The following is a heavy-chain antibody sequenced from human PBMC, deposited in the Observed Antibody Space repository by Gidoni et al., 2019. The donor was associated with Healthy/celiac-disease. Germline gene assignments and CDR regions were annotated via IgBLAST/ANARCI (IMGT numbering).Heavy chain of an antibody. V-gene: IGHV1-3*01. D-gene: IGHD3-3*01. Sequence: QVQLVQSGAEVKKPGASVKVSCKASGYTFTSYAMHWVRQAPGQRLEWMGWINAGNGNTKYSQKFQGRVTITRDTSASTAYMELSSLRSEDTAVYYCARRGTTIPAMNWFDPWGQGTLVTVSS. CDR2: INAGNGNT. J-gene: IGHJ5*02. CDR1: GYTFTSYA. CDR3: ARRGTTIPAMNWFDP.